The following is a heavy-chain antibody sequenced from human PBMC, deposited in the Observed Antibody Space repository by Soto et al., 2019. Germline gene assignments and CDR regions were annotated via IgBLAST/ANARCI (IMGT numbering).Heavy chain of an antibody. CDR1: GGSISSSSYY. CDR2: IYYSGST. V-gene: IGHV4-39*01. J-gene: IGHJ5*02. Sequence: QLQLQESGPRLVKPSETLCLTCTVSGGSISSSSYYWGWIRQPPGKGLEWIGSIYYSGSTYYNPSLKSRVTISVDTSKNQFSLKPSSVTAADTAVYYCARVYYYGSWRFDPWGQGTLVTVSS. CDR3: ARVYYYGSWRFDP. D-gene: IGHD3-10*01.